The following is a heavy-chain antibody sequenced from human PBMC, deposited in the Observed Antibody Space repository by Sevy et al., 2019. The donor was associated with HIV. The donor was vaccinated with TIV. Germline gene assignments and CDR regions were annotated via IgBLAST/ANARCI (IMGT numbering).Heavy chain of an antibody. J-gene: IGHJ6*02. V-gene: IGHV3-11*01. CDR1: GFTFSDYY. CDR3: AREWGYCSGGSCSFYGMDV. CDR2: ISSSGSTI. Sequence: GGSLRLSCAASGFTFSDYYMSWIRQAPGKGLEWVSYISSSGSTIYYADSVKGRFTISRDNAKNSLYLQRNSLRAEDTAVYYCAREWGYCSGGSCSFYGMDVWGQGTTVTVSS. D-gene: IGHD2-15*01.